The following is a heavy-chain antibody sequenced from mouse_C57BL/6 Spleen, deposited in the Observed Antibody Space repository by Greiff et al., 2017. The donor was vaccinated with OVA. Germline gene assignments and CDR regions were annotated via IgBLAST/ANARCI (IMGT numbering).Heavy chain of an antibody. J-gene: IGHJ2*01. CDR2: IHPNSGST. V-gene: IGHV1-64*01. Sequence: QVQLQQPGAELVKPGASVKLSCKASGYTFTSYWMHWVKQRPGQGLEWIGMIHPNSGSTNYNEKFKSKATLTVDKSSSTAYMQLSSLTSEDSAVYYCARKEYGNYGLDYWGQGTTLTVSS. CDR3: ARKEYGNYGLDY. D-gene: IGHD2-10*02. CDR1: GYTFTSYW.